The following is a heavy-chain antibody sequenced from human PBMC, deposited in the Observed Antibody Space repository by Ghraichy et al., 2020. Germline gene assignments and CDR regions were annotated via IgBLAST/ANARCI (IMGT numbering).Heavy chain of an antibody. D-gene: IGHD1-14*01. CDR1: GGTFSSYA. CDR2: IIPIFGTA. V-gene: IGHV1-69*13. J-gene: IGHJ3*02. Sequence: SVKVSCKASGGTFSSYAISWVRQAPGQGLEWMGGIIPIFGTANYAQKFQGRVTITADESTSTAYMELSSLRSEDTAVYYCARDHLKSEGAFDIWGQGTMVTVSS. CDR3: ARDHLKSEGAFDI.